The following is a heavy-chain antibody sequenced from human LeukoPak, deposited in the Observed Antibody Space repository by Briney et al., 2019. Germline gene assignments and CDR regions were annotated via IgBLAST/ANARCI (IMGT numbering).Heavy chain of an antibody. Sequence: PGGSLRLSCAASGYTFSRHCMHWVRQAPGKALVWVSRINSDGSSTSYAESVKGRFTISRDNANNILFLQMNSLRAEDTAVYYCARGPDASGIYRPGDYWGQGTLVTVSS. J-gene: IGHJ4*02. D-gene: IGHD3-10*01. CDR1: GYTFSRHC. V-gene: IGHV3-74*01. CDR3: ARGPDASGIYRPGDY. CDR2: INSDGSST.